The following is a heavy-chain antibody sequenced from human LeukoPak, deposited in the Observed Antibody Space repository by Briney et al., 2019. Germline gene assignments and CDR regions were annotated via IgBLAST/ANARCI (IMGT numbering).Heavy chain of an antibody. V-gene: IGHV3-66*01. CDR3: ARIYPRLAAAGN. CDR1: GFTVSSNY. CDR2: IYGGGST. Sequence: GGSLRLSCAASGFTVSSNYMSWVRQAPGKGLEWVSVIYGGGSTYYADSVKGRFTISRDNSKNTLYLQMNSLRADDTAAYYCARIYPRLAAAGNWGQGTLVTVSS. D-gene: IGHD6-13*01. J-gene: IGHJ4*02.